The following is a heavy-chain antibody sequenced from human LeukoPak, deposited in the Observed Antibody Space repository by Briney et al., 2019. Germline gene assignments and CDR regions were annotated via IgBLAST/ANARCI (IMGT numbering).Heavy chain of an antibody. CDR1: GFTFSSYG. D-gene: IGHD3-3*01. J-gene: IGHJ4*02. CDR3: AKDRSFWSGYYWARSGDFDY. Sequence: GGSLRLSCAASGFTFSSYGMHWVRQAPGKGLEWVACIRYDGTNTYYADSVKGRFTISRDNSKNRLYLQMNSLRAQVTAVYYCAKDRSFWSGYYWARSGDFDYWGQGTLVTLSS. V-gene: IGHV3-30*02. CDR2: IRYDGTNT.